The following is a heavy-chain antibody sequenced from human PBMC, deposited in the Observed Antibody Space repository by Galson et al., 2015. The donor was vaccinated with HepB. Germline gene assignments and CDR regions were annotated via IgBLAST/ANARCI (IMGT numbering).Heavy chain of an antibody. V-gene: IGHV3-64D*06. Sequence: SLRLAYAASGFTFSSYAMHWVRQAPGKGLEYVSAISSNGGSTYYADSVKVRFTISRDNSKNTLYLQMSSLRAEDTAVYYCVKDRRSAVAATRTFDYWGQGTLLTVSS. CDR2: ISSNGGST. D-gene: IGHD2-15*01. CDR1: GFTFSSYA. J-gene: IGHJ4*02. CDR3: VKDRRSAVAATRTFDY.